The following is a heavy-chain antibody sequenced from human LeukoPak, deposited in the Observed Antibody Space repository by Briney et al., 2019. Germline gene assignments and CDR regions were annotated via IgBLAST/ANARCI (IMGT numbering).Heavy chain of an antibody. D-gene: IGHD3-10*02. Sequence: SETLSLTCTVSGGPISSYYWSWIRQPPGKGLEWIGYIYTSGSTNYNPSLKSRVTISVDTSKNQFSLKLSSVTAADTAVYYCARFVRGQWFDPWGQGTLVTVSS. V-gene: IGHV4-4*09. CDR3: ARFVRGQWFDP. J-gene: IGHJ5*02. CDR2: IYTSGST. CDR1: GGPISSYY.